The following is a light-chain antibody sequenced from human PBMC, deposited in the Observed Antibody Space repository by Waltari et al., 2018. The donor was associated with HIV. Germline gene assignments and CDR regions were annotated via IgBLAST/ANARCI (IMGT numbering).Light chain of an antibody. CDR1: SIDVGGANY. Sequence: QSALTQPASVSGSPGQSITISCTGTSIDVGGANYVSWYQQHPGKAPKLMIYEVSNRPSGVSNRFSGSKSGNTASLTISGLQAEDEADYYCSSYTSSSTYVVFGGGTKLTVL. J-gene: IGLJ2*01. CDR3: SSYTSSSTYVV. CDR2: EVS. V-gene: IGLV2-14*01.